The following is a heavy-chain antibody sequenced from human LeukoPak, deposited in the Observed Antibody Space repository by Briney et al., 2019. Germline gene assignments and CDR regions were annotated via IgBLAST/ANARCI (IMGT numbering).Heavy chain of an antibody. Sequence: GGSLRLSCAASGFTLSSYWMHWVRQAPGKGLVWVSRISSDGTITNYADSVKGRFTISRDNAKNTLCLQMNSLRVEDTAVYYCARFSPPPTWGQGTLVTVSS. CDR1: GFTLSSYW. V-gene: IGHV3-74*01. CDR2: ISSDGTIT. CDR3: ARFSPPPT. J-gene: IGHJ4*02.